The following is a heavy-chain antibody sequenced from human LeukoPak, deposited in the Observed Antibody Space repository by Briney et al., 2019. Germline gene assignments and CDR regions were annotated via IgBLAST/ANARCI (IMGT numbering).Heavy chain of an antibody. CDR2: IYPNRGGT. J-gene: IGHJ4*02. CDR1: GYTFTDYY. CDR3: ARGASGQQLVSGDY. Sequence: GASVKVSCKGSGYTFTDYYMHWVRQAPGQGLEWMGWIYPNRGGTNYAQNFQGRVTVTRDTSISTAYMELSRLRSDDTAVYYCARGASGQQLVSGDYWGQGTLVTVSS. V-gene: IGHV1-2*02. D-gene: IGHD6-13*01.